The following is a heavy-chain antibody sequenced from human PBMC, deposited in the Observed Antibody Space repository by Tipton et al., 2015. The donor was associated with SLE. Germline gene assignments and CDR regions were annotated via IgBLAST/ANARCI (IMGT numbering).Heavy chain of an antibody. J-gene: IGHJ5*02. D-gene: IGHD1-26*01. V-gene: IGHV5-51*01. CDR1: GYSFTSYW. CDR2: IYPGDSEI. Sequence: QLVQSGAEVKKPGESLRISCKGSGYSFTSYWIGWVRQMPGKGLEWMGIIYPGDSEIRYSPSFQGQVTISADKSITTAYLQWSSLEASDTAMYYCARGGSIVGARFDPWGQGTLVTVSS. CDR3: ARGGSIVGARFDP.